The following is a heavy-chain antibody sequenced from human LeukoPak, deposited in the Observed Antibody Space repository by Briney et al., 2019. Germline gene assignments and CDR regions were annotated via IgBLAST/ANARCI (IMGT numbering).Heavy chain of an antibody. CDR3: AKDSRGIVGATSYFDY. CDR2: MSGSSGNTT. D-gene: IGHD1-26*01. Sequence: PGGSLRLSCAASGFTFSNYAMRWVRQAPGKGLEWVSAMSGSSGNTTIYADSVRGRFTISRDNSKNTLYLQMNSLRAEDTAVYYCAKDSRGIVGATSYFDYWGQGTLVTVSS. V-gene: IGHV3-23*01. CDR1: GFTFSNYA. J-gene: IGHJ4*02.